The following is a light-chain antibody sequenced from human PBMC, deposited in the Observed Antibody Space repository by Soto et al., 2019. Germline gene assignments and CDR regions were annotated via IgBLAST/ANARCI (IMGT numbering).Light chain of an antibody. J-gene: IGKJ1*01. CDR3: QQRSNWPWT. CDR2: DAS. Sequence: VMTHSPATLAVSPCEGVALSSSASQRISGYLAWYQQRPGQAPRLLIYDASNRATGIPVRFSGSGSGTDYTLTITNLESEDFAVYYCQQRSNWPWTFGQGTKVDTK. V-gene: IGKV3-11*01. CDR1: QRISGY.